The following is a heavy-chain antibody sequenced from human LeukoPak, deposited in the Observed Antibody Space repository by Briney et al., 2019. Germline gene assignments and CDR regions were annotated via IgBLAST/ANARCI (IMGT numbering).Heavy chain of an antibody. V-gene: IGHV3-30*02. CDR1: GFTFSSYG. CDR3: AKGRGWEASYYYYYMDV. Sequence: GETLTLSCAASGFTFSSYGMHWVRQAPAKGLERVAFIRYDGSNKYYADPVNDRFTISRDNSKNTLYLQMNSLRAEDTAVYYCAKGRGWEASYYYYYMDVWGKGTTVTISS. J-gene: IGHJ6*03. CDR2: IRYDGSNK. D-gene: IGHD1-26*01.